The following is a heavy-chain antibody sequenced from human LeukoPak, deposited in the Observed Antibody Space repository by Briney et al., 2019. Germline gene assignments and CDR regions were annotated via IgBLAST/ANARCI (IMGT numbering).Heavy chain of an antibody. J-gene: IGHJ3*02. CDR2: ITGSGDNS. D-gene: IGHD6-19*01. Sequence: GGSLRLSCAASGFTFSNYAMNWIRQAPGKGLEWVSHITGSGDNSYYTDSVKGRITLSRDNSKNTLFLQMNSLRAEDTAVYYCTRDEGLVAGIWRALDIWGQGTMVTVSS. CDR1: GFTFSNYA. V-gene: IGHV3-23*01. CDR3: TRDEGLVAGIWRALDI.